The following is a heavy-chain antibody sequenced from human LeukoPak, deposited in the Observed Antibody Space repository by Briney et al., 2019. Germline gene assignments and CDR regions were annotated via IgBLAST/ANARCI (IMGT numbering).Heavy chain of an antibody. V-gene: IGHV3-48*03. CDR3: ARVSGSYGRYYFDY. D-gene: IGHD1-26*01. J-gene: IGHJ4*02. CDR2: ISSSGSTI. CDR1: GFTFSSYK. Sequence: GGSLRLSCAASGFTFSSYKMNWVRQAPGKGLEWVSYISSSGSTIYYADSVKGRFTISRDNAKNSLYLQMNSLRAEDTAVYYCARVSGSYGRYYFDYWGQGTLVTVSS.